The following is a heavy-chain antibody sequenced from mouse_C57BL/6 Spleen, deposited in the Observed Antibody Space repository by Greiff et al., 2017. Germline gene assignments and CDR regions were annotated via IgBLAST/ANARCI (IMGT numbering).Heavy chain of an antibody. D-gene: IGHD2-4*01. Sequence: QVQLQQPGAELVKPGASVKLSCKASGYTFTSYWMHWVKQRPGQGLEWIGMIHPNSGSTNYNEKFKSKATLTVEQSSSTAYMQLSSLTSEDSAVYYCACLYYDYDGDWYFDVWGTGTTVTVSS. CDR2: IHPNSGST. V-gene: IGHV1-64*01. CDR3: ACLYYDYDGDWYFDV. J-gene: IGHJ1*03. CDR1: GYTFTSYW.